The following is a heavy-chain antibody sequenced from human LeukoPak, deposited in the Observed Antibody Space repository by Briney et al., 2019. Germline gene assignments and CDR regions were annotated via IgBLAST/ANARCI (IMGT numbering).Heavy chain of an antibody. V-gene: IGHV3-23*01. CDR3: ANLGYCSGGSCFRFDY. D-gene: IGHD2-15*01. J-gene: IGHJ4*02. CDR1: GFTFSSYA. CDR2: ISGSGGST. Sequence: QAGGSLRLSCAASGFTFSSYAMSWVRQAPGKGLEWVSAISGSGGSTYYADSVKGRSTISRDNSKNTLYLQMNSLRAEDTAVYYCANLGYCSGGSCFRFDYWGQGTLVTVSS.